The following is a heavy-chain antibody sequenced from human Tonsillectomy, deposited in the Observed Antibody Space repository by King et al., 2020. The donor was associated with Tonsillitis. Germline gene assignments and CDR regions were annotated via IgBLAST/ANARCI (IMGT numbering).Heavy chain of an antibody. J-gene: IGHJ4*02. Sequence: VQLVESGGGLIQPGGSLRLSCAASGFTVRSPSMPWVRPAPVPGLEWVSVLSSGGSTYSSDSVQGRFPISSDNSKNPLYLQMNSLRAEDTAVYYCARGDVSSGSYYSSFDYWGQGTLVTVSS. CDR1: GFTVRSPS. V-gene: IGHV3-53*01. CDR3: ARGDVSSGSYYSSFDY. D-gene: IGHD3-10*01. CDR2: LSSGGST.